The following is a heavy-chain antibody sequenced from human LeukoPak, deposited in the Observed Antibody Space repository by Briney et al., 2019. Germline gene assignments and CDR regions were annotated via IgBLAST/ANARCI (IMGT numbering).Heavy chain of an antibody. CDR3: AKGRGFRVWDPWDN. CDR1: GFTFSSYA. J-gene: IGHJ4*02. CDR2: ISGSGGST. V-gene: IGHV3-23*01. D-gene: IGHD3-16*01. Sequence: GGSLRLSCAASGFTFSSYAMSWVRQTPGKGLEWVSAISGSGGSTYYADSVKGRFTISRDNSKNTLFLEMNSLRVEDTAVYYCAKGRGFRVWDPWDNWGQGTLITVSS.